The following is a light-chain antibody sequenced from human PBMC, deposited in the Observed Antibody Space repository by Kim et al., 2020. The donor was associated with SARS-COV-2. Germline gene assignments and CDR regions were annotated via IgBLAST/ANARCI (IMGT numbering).Light chain of an antibody. CDR3: QQTYISPFT. CDR2: PAS. J-gene: IGKJ3*01. V-gene: IGKV1-12*01. CDR1: QGISSW. Sequence: DIQMTQSPSSVSASVGDRVTITCRASQGISSWLAWYQQKPGKAPKLLIFPASSLESGVPSRFSGSGSGTDFTLTISSLQPEDFATYFCQQTYISPFTFGPGTKVDIK.